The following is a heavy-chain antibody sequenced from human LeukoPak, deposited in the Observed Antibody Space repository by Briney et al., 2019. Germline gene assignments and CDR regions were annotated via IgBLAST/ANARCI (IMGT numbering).Heavy chain of an antibody. CDR1: GGSISSGGYY. V-gene: IGHV4-31*03. Sequence: SQTLSLTCTVSGGSISSGGYYWRWIRQHRGKGLEWIVYIYYSGSTYYNPSLKSRITISVDTSKNQFSLKLSSVTAADTAVYYCARWRDGYNLFARYYFDYWGQGTLVTVSS. D-gene: IGHD5-24*01. CDR2: IYYSGST. CDR3: ARWRDGYNLFARYYFDY. J-gene: IGHJ4*02.